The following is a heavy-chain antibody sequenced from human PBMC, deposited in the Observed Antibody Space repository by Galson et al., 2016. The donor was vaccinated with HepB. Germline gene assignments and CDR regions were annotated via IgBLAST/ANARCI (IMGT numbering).Heavy chain of an antibody. CDR2: ISVYSGDT. Sequence: SVKVSCKASGYKFNNYGISWVRQAPGQGLEWMGWISVYSGDTNYAPKYQGRVTMTTDTSTNTAYMDLTSLRADDTAVYYCARGCSSTSCDDPGDSWGQGTLVTVSS. D-gene: IGHD2-2*01. J-gene: IGHJ4*02. V-gene: IGHV1-18*01. CDR3: ARGCSSTSCDDPGDS. CDR1: GYKFNNYG.